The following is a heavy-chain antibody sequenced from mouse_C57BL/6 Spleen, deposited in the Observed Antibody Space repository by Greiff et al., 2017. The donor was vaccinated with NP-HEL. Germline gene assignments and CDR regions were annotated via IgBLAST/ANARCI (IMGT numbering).Heavy chain of an antibody. Sequence: EVQLQQSGPELVKPGASVKISCKASGYSFTDYNMNWVKQSNGKSLEWIGVINPNYGTTRYNQKFKGKATLTVDQSSSTAYMQLNSLTSEDSAVYYCASGADSREENWYFDVWGTGTTVTVSS. CDR2: INPNYGTT. V-gene: IGHV1-39*01. CDR1: GYSFTDYN. D-gene: IGHD1-1*01. CDR3: ASGADSREENWYFDV. J-gene: IGHJ1*03.